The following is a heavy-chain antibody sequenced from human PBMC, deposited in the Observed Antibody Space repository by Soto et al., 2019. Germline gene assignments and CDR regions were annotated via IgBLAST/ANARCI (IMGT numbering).Heavy chain of an antibody. CDR2: IKSKTEGGTT. CDR1: GFTFSNAW. J-gene: IGHJ4*02. Sequence: EVQLVESGGGLVKPGGSLRVSCAASGFTFSNAWMSWVRQAPGKGPEWVGRIKSKTEGGTTDYAAPVKGRFTISRDDSKNPLYLQMNSLKTEDTAVYYCTTDIYYYDSSGYSYYFDDWGQGTLVTVSS. V-gene: IGHV3-15*01. CDR3: TTDIYYYDSSGYSYYFDD. D-gene: IGHD3-22*01.